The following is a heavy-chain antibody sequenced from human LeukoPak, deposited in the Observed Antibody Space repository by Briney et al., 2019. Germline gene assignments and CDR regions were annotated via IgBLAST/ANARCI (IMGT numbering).Heavy chain of an antibody. CDR1: GFTFSSYA. V-gene: IGHV3-23*01. J-gene: IGHJ4*02. CDR3: AKHYYDSSGTPRYFDY. D-gene: IGHD3-22*01. CDR2: IGGTNGRT. Sequence: PGGSLRLSYAASGFTFSSYAMSWVRQAPGKGLEWVSAIGGTNGRTYYADSVKGRFTISRDNSKNTLYLQMNSLRDEDTAVYYCAKHYYDSSGTPRYFDYWGQGTLVTVSS.